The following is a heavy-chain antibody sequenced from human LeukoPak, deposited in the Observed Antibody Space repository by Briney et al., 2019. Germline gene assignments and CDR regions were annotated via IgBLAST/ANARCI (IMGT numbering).Heavy chain of an antibody. J-gene: IGHJ5*02. CDR1: GGSISSYY. CDR2: IYYSGST. Sequence: SETLSLTCTVSGGSISSYYWSWIRQPPGKGLEWTGYIYYSGSTNYNPSLKSRVTISVDTSKNQFSLKLSSVTAADTAVYYCARSRGYYDSSGYRGWFDPWGQGTLVTVSS. D-gene: IGHD3-22*01. CDR3: ARSRGYYDSSGYRGWFDP. V-gene: IGHV4-59*01.